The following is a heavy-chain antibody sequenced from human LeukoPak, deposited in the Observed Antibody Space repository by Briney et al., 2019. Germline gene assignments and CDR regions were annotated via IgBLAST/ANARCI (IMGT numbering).Heavy chain of an antibody. CDR2: ISAYNGNT. V-gene: IGHV1-18*01. D-gene: IGHD3-10*01. J-gene: IGHJ5*02. Sequence: ASVKVSCKASGYTFTSYGISWVRQAPGQGLEWMGWISAYNGNTNYAQKLQGRVTMTTDTSTSTAYMELRSLRSDDTAVYYCARGGYGYYYGSGANWFDPWGQGTLVTASS. CDR3: ARGGYGYYYGSGANWFDP. CDR1: GYTFTSYG.